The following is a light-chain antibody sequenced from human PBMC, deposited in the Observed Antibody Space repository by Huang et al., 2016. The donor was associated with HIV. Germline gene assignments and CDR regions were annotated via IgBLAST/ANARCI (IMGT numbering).Light chain of an antibody. J-gene: IGKJ4*01. Sequence: DVVMTQSPLSLPVTLGQPASISCRSSLSLVHVDGNTSLNWFQQRPGQSPMRLIYRVSNRDSGVPDRFSGSGSGTDFTLKISRVEAEDVGIYYCMQGTHWPLTFGGGTRVEIK. V-gene: IGKV2-30*02. CDR1: LSLVHVDGNTS. CDR2: RVS. CDR3: MQGTHWPLT.